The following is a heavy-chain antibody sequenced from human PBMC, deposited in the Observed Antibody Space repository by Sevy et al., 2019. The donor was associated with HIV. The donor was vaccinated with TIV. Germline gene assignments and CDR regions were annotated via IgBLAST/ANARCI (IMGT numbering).Heavy chain of an antibody. J-gene: IGHJ5*02. CDR3: ARELWGVVTFGWFDP. CDR1: GFTFSSYA. V-gene: IGHV3-23*01. D-gene: IGHD2-21*02. Sequence: GGSLRLSCAASGFTFSSYAMSWVRQAPGKGLEWLSAISGNGADTFYADSVKGRFTISRDNSKNTLYLQMNSLRAEDTAVYYCARELWGVVTFGWFDPWGQGTLVTVSS. CDR2: ISGNGADT.